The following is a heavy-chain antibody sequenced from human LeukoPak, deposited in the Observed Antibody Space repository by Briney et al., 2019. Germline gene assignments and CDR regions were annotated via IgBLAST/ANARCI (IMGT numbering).Heavy chain of an antibody. V-gene: IGHV4-59*01. D-gene: IGHD3-22*01. CDR3: ARGADSSGYYSIFYFDY. CDR2: IYYSGST. CDR1: GGSISSYY. Sequence: PSETLSLTCTVSGGSISSYYWNWIRQPPGKGLEWIGYIYYSGSTNYNPSLKSRVTISVDTSKNQFSLKLSSVTAADTAVYYCARGADSSGYYSIFYFDYWAREPWSPSPQ. J-gene: IGHJ4*02.